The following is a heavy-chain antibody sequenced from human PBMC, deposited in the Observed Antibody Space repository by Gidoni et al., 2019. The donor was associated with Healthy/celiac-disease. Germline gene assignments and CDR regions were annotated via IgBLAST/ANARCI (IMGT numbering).Heavy chain of an antibody. V-gene: IGHV3-23*01. J-gene: IGHJ4*02. CDR3: AKDQARIAAFYFDY. CDR2: IGGSGGST. Sequence: EVQLLESGGGLVQPGGALILSCAASGFTLSSSAMSWVRQAPGKGLEWVSAIGGSGGSTYYADSVKGRFTISRDNSKNTLYLQMNSLRAEDTAVYYCAKDQARIAAFYFDYWGQGTLVTVSS. CDR1: GFTLSSSA. D-gene: IGHD6-25*01.